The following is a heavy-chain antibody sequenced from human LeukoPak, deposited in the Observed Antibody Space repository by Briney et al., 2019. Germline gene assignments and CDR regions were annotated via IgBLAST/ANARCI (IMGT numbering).Heavy chain of an antibody. CDR2: ISYDGSNK. CDR1: GFTFSSYG. D-gene: IGHD3-9*01. CDR3: AKVPLRYLDWSYGMDV. V-gene: IGHV3-30*18. Sequence: GGSLRLSCAASGFTFSSYGMHWVRQAPGKGLEWVAVISYDGSNKYYADSVKGRFTISRDNSKNTLYLQMNSLSAEDTAVYYCAKVPLRYLDWSYGMDVSGKGTTVTVSS. J-gene: IGHJ6*04.